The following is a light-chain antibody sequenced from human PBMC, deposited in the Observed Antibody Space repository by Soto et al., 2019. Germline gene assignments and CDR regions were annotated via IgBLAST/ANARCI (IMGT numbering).Light chain of an antibody. V-gene: IGKV3-20*01. CDR3: QHYGTSPEVT. CDR1: QSVSSS. CDR2: GAS. Sequence: EIVMAQSPATLSVSPGEGATLSCRASQSVSSSLAWYQQKPGQAPRLLMHGASSRATGIPDRFSGSGSGADFTLTISRVEPEDFAVYYCQHYGTSPEVTFGQGTRLEIK. J-gene: IGKJ5*01.